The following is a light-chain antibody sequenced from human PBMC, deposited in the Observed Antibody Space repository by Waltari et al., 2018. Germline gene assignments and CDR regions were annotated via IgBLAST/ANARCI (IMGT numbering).Light chain of an antibody. CDR2: DKN. CDR1: SLRSYY. Sequence: SSELTQDPAVSVAMGQTVRITCQGDSLRSYYASWYQQRPGQAPILVMYDKNNRPSGVPDRFSGSSSHNTASLTITGAQAEDEASYYCHSRDASGVAGSFGGGTKLTV. CDR3: HSRDASGVAGS. V-gene: IGLV3-19*01. J-gene: IGLJ2*01.